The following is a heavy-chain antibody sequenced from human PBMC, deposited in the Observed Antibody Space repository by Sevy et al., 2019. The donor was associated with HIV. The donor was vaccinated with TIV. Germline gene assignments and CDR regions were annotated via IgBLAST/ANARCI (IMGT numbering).Heavy chain of an antibody. CDR1: GGSISSYY. D-gene: IGHD2-8*01. CDR2: IYHSGST. Sequence: SQTLSLTCTVSGGSISSYYWSWIRQPAGKGLEWIGRIYHSGSTNYNPSLKSRVTMSVDTSKNQFSLKLSSVTAADTAVYYCARVRRNGDAFDIWGQGTMVTVSS. CDR3: ARVRRNGDAFDI. J-gene: IGHJ3*02. V-gene: IGHV4-4*07.